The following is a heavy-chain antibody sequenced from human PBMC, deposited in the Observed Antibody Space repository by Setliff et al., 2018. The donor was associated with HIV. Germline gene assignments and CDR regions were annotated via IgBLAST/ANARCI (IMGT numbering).Heavy chain of an antibody. Sequence: KPSETLSLTCTVSGGSISSYYWSWIRQPPGKGLEWTGYIYYSGSTNYNPSLKSRVTISVDTSKNQFSLKLSSVTAADTAVYYCARGRKRDGYNFYYYYMDVWDKGTTVTVSS. J-gene: IGHJ6*03. CDR3: ARGRKRDGYNFYYYYMDV. CDR2: IYYSGST. CDR1: GGSISSYY. D-gene: IGHD5-12*01. V-gene: IGHV4-59*12.